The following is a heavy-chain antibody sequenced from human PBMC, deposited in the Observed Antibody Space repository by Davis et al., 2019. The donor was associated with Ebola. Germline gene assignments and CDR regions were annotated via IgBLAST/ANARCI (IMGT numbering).Heavy chain of an antibody. D-gene: IGHD3-10*01. CDR2: IYYRGST. J-gene: IGHJ4*02. V-gene: IGHV4-39*01. Sequence: PSETLSLTCTVSGGSISRTTYYWGWIRQSPGKGLEWIGSIYYRGSTYYNPSLKSRVTLSVDTSKNQFSVKLTSVTAADTALYYCATYDYYGSGSYHKNRDYWGQGTLVTVSS. CDR1: GGSISRTTYY. CDR3: ATYDYYGSGSYHKNRDY.